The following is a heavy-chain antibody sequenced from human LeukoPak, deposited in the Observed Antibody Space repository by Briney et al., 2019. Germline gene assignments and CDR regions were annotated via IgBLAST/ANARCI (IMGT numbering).Heavy chain of an antibody. J-gene: IGHJ6*02. V-gene: IGHV3-64*01. CDR1: GFTFSSYA. CDR3: ARDSTPNDYGDYSTEGYYGMDV. Sequence: GGSLRLSCAASGFTFSSYAMHWVRQAPGKGLEYVSAISSNGGSTYYANSVKGRFTISRDNSKNTLYLQMNSLRAEDTAVYYCARDSTPNDYGDYSTEGYYGMDVWGQGTTVTVSS. D-gene: IGHD4-17*01. CDR2: ISSNGGST.